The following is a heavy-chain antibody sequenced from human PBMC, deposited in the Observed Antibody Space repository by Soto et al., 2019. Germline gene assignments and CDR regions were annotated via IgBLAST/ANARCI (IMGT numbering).Heavy chain of an antibody. CDR1: GYSFTSYW. V-gene: IGHV5-51*01. CDR2: IYPGDSDT. D-gene: IGHD3-22*01. Sequence: GESLKISCKGSGYSFTSYWIGWVRQMPGKGLEWMGIIYPGDSDTRYSPSFQGHVTISADKSISTAYLQWSSLRDSDTAMYYCARATYCDTSGYYLGLGYWGQGTPVTVSS. J-gene: IGHJ4*02. CDR3: ARATYCDTSGYYLGLGY.